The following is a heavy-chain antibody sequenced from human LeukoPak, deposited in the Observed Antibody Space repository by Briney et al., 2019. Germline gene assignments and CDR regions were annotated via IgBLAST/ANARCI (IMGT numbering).Heavy chain of an antibody. V-gene: IGHV3-21*01. D-gene: IGHD6-13*01. Sequence: GGSLRLSCAASGFTFSSYAMSWVRQAPGKGLEWVSSISSSSSYIYYADSVKGRFTISRDNAKNSLYLQMNSLRTEDTAVYYCARGGRAAEKHFDYWGQGALVTVSS. CDR3: ARGGRAAEKHFDY. CDR2: ISSSSSYI. J-gene: IGHJ4*02. CDR1: GFTFSSYA.